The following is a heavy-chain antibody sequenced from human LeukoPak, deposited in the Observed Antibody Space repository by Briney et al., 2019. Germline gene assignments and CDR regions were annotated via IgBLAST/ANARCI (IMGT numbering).Heavy chain of an antibody. D-gene: IGHD3-16*01. J-gene: IGHJ4*02. CDR3: AKGDGYVSYYFDY. Sequence: GGSLRLSCAASGFTFSSYAMSWVRQAPGKGLEWVSVISGSGGSTYYADPVKGRFTISRDNSKNTLYLQMNSLRAEDTAVYYCAKGDGYVSYYFDYWGQGTLVTVSS. V-gene: IGHV3-23*01. CDR2: ISGSGGST. CDR1: GFTFSSYA.